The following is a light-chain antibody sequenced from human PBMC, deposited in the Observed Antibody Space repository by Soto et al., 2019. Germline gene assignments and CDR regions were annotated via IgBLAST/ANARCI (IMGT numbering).Light chain of an antibody. CDR1: QSVSSN. Sequence: MMMTQSPATLSVSPGERATLSCRASQSVSSNLAWYQQKPGQAPRLLIYGASTRATGIPARFSGSGSGTEFTLTISSLQSEDFAVYYCQQYNNWSPWTFGQGTKVDIK. CDR2: GAS. V-gene: IGKV3-15*01. CDR3: QQYNNWSPWT. J-gene: IGKJ1*01.